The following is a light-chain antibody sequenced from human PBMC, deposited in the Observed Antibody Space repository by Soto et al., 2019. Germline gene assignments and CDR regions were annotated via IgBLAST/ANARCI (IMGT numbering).Light chain of an antibody. Sequence: QSVLTQPASVSGSPGQSITISCTGTSSDVGGYNYVSWYQQHPGKAPKLMIYEVSNRPSGVPDRFSASKSGTSASLAISGLQSEDEADHYCASWDDRLNGHVFGNGTKVTV. CDR2: EVS. V-gene: IGLV2-14*01. CDR3: ASWDDRLNGHV. J-gene: IGLJ1*01. CDR1: SSDVGGYNY.